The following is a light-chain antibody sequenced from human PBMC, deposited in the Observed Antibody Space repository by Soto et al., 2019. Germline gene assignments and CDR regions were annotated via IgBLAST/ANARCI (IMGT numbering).Light chain of an antibody. J-gene: IGKJ4*01. CDR3: QQHNNWPLT. Sequence: EIVMTQSPATLSVSPGERATLSCRASQNVNNNLAWYQQKPGQAPRLLIYGASTRATGIPARFSGSGSGTEFPLTISSLQSEDLAVYYCQQHNNWPLTFGGGTKVEIK. CDR1: QNVNNN. CDR2: GAS. V-gene: IGKV3D-15*01.